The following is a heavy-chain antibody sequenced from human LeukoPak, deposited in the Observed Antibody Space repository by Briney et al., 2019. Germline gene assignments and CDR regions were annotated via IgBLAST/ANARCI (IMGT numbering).Heavy chain of an antibody. J-gene: IGHJ5*02. CDR1: GFTFSSYC. D-gene: IGHD1-26*01. V-gene: IGHV3-7*01. Sequence: PGGSLRLSCAASGFTFSSYCMSWVRQAPGKGLEWVANIKQDGSEKYYVDSVKGRFTISRDNAKNSLYLQMNSLRAEDTAVYYCARDQVGASYNWFDPWGQGTLVTVSS. CDR3: ARDQVGASYNWFDP. CDR2: IKQDGSEK.